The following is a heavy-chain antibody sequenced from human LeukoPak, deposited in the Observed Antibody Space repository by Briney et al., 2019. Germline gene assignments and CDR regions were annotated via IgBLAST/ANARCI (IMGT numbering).Heavy chain of an antibody. CDR2: ISSENTYI. CDR3: ASSGYSGYDFDY. Sequence: GGSLRLSCAASGFTFSSYRMNWVRQAPGKGLEWVSSISSENTYIYYADSVKGRFTISRDNAKNSLYLQMNSLRAEDTAVYYCASSGYSGYDFDYWGQGTLVTVSS. J-gene: IGHJ4*02. D-gene: IGHD5-12*01. CDR1: GFTFSSYR. V-gene: IGHV3-21*01.